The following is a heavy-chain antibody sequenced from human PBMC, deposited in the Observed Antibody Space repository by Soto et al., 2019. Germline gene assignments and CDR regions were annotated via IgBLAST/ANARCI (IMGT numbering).Heavy chain of an antibody. CDR2: IYYSGST. V-gene: IGHV4-59*01. J-gene: IGHJ6*02. D-gene: IGHD3-10*01. CDR3: ARRGYGPGFPYYYGMDV. CDR1: GGSMSSYY. Sequence: SETRSLTCTVSGGSMSSYYWSWIRQPPWKGLEWIGYIYYSGSTNYNPSLKSRVTMSVDTPKNQFSLKLSSVTAADTAVYYCARRGYGPGFPYYYGMDVWGQGTTVT.